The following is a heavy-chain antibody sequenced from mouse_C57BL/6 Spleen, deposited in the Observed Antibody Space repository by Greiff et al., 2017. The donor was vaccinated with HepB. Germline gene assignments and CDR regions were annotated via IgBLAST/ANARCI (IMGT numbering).Heavy chain of an antibody. V-gene: IGHV1-15*01. Sequence: VQLQQSGAELVRPGASVTLSCKASGYTFTDYEMHWVKQTPVHGLEWIGAIDPETGGTAYNQKFKGKAILTADKSSSTAYMELRSLTSEDSAVYYCTTFITTVVAADYYAMDYWGQRTSVTVSS. J-gene: IGHJ4*01. CDR3: TTFITTVVAADYYAMDY. D-gene: IGHD1-1*01. CDR1: GYTFTDYE. CDR2: IDPETGGT.